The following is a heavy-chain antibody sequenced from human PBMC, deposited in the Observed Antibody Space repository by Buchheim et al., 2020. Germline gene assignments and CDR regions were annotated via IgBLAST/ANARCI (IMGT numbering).Heavy chain of an antibody. J-gene: IGHJ4*02. CDR1: GFTFSSAA. CDR2: ITISGDFT. V-gene: IGHV3-23*04. Sequence: EVHLVQSGGGLVQPGGSLRLSCEASGFTFSSAAMTWVRQAPGKGLEWVSSITISGDFTYYADSVRGRFSISRDNAKTSMYLQMNSLRAEDTAVYYCAKEVRPNDFWGQGTL. CDR3: AKEVRPNDF.